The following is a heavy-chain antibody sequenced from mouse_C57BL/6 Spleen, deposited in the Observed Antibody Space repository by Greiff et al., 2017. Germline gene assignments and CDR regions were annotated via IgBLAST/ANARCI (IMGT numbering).Heavy chain of an antibody. J-gene: IGHJ2*01. CDR1: GFNIKDYY. CDR3: ALITTVVATYFDY. CDR2: IDPEDGET. D-gene: IGHD1-1*01. Sequence: VQLQQPGAELVKPGASVKLSCTASGFNIKDYYMHWVKQRTEQGLEWIGRIDPEDGETKYAPKFQGKATITAAASSNTAYLQLSSLTSEDTDVYYCALITTVVATYFDYWGQGTTLTVSS. V-gene: IGHV14-2*01.